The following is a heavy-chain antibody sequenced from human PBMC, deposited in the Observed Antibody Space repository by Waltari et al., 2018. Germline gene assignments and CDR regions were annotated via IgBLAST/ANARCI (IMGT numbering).Heavy chain of an antibody. D-gene: IGHD5-12*01. CDR3: ARGLFVVIVATIRPPPPFDY. CDR2: INHSGST. V-gene: IGHV4-34*01. Sequence: QVQLQQWGAGLLKPSETLSLTCAVYGGSFSGYYWSWIRQPPGKGLEWIGEINHSGSTNYNPSLKSRVTISVDTSKNQFSLKLSSVTAADTAVYYCARGLFVVIVATIRPPPPFDYWGQGTLVTVSS. CDR1: GGSFSGYY. J-gene: IGHJ4*02.